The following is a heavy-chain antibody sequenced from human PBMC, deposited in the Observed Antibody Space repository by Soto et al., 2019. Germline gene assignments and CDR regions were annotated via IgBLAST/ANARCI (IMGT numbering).Heavy chain of an antibody. CDR2: IHYSGTT. CDR3: ARYNSYAIDD. V-gene: IGHV4-59*01. CDR1: GTSISSYY. J-gene: IGHJ4*02. Sequence: PSETLSLTCTVSGTSISSYYWSWIRQPPGKGLEWSANIHYSGTTNYNPSLASRVTLSVDTSKNQFSLKMTSVTAADRAMYFCARYNSYAIDDWGRGTMVTVSS. D-gene: IGHD2-8*01.